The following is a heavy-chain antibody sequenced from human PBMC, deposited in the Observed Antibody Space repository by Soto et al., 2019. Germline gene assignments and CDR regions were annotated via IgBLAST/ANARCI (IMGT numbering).Heavy chain of an antibody. CDR2: IYPGDSDT. CDR3: ARTSFDGRRSYSGMDV. J-gene: IGHJ6*02. D-gene: IGHD3-16*01. Sequence: EVQLVQSGAEVKKPGESLKISCQGSGYRFTNYWIAWVRQMPGKGLEWMGIIYPGDSDTTYSPSFQGQVTISADKSINTAYLHWSSLKASDTALYYCARTSFDGRRSYSGMDVWGQGTTVTVSS. CDR1: GYRFTNYW. V-gene: IGHV5-51*01.